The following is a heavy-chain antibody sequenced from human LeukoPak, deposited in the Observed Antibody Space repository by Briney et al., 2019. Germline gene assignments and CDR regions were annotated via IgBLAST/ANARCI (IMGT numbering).Heavy chain of an antibody. CDR1: GGSISSYY. V-gene: IGHV4-59*01. CDR3: ASASSTRFNYYYYYMDV. D-gene: IGHD2-2*01. CDR2: IYYSGST. Sequence: SETLSLTCTVSGGSISSYYWSWIRQPPGKGLEWIGYIYYSGSTNYNPSLKSRVTISVDTSKNQFSLKLSSVTAVDTAVYYCASASSTRFNYYYYYMDVWGKGTTVTVSS. J-gene: IGHJ6*03.